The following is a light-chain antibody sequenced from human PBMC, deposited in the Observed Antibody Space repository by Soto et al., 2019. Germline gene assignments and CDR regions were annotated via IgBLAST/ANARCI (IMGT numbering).Light chain of an antibody. CDR1: QGISSY. CDR3: QQYYSYLPLT. CDR2: AAS. V-gene: IGKV1-8*01. Sequence: AIRMTQSPSSFSASTGDRVTITCRASQGISSYLAWYQQKPGKAPKLLIYAASTLQSGVPSRFSGSGSGTDFTLTISYLQSEDFATYYCQQYYSYLPLTFGGGTKVDIK. J-gene: IGKJ4*01.